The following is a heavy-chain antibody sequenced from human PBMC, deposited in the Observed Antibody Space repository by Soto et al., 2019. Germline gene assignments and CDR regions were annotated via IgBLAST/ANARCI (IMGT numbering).Heavy chain of an antibody. CDR3: ARTDYGDYVRGAFDI. V-gene: IGHV3-21*01. CDR1: GFTFSSYS. CDR2: ISGSSSYI. Sequence: EVQVVESGGGLVKPGGSLRLSCAASGFTFSSYSMNWVRQAPGKGLEWVSCISGSSSYIYYADSVKGRFTISRDNAKNSLYLQMNSLRAEDTAVYCCARTDYGDYVRGAFDIWGQGTMVTVSS. D-gene: IGHD4-17*01. J-gene: IGHJ3*02.